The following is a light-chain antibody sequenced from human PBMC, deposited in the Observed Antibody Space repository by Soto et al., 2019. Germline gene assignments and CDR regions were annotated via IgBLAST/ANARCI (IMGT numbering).Light chain of an antibody. V-gene: IGKV1-5*01. CDR2: HAS. CDR3: QQYNSYS. Sequence: DIQMTQSHSTLPASLGDRVTIACRASQSISNWLAWYQPKPGTAPRLLIYHASTLESGVPSRFSGSGSGTEFTITIRSLQPDDFASYYCQQYNSYSFGQGTKVDIK. CDR1: QSISNW. J-gene: IGKJ1*01.